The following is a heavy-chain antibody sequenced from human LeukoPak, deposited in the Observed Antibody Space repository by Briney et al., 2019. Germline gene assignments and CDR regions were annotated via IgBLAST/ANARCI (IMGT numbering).Heavy chain of an antibody. J-gene: IGHJ4*02. D-gene: IGHD6-19*01. CDR2: INPSSGGT. V-gene: IGHV1-2*02. CDR1: GYPFTGYY. CDR3: ARADYLGSSGWRV. Sequence: ASVKVSCKASGYPFTGYYLHWVRQAPGQGLEWMGWINPSSGGTNYAQKFQGRVTMTRDTSISTAYMELSSLRPDDTAVYYCARADYLGSSGWRVWGQGTLVTVSS.